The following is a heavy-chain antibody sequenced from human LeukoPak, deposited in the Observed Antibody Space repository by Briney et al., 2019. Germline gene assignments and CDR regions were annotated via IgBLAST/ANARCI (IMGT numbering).Heavy chain of an antibody. CDR1: GGTFSSYA. J-gene: IGHJ5*02. CDR2: IIPIFGTA. V-gene: IGHV1-69*13. D-gene: IGHD3-3*01. CDR3: ARGRDTYYDFWSGYNGWFDP. Sequence: ASAKVSCKASGGTFSSYAISWVRQAPGQGLEWMGGIIPIFGTANYAQKFQGRVTITADESTSTAYMELSSLRSEDTAVYYCARGRDTYYDFWSGYNGWFDPWGQGTLVTVSS.